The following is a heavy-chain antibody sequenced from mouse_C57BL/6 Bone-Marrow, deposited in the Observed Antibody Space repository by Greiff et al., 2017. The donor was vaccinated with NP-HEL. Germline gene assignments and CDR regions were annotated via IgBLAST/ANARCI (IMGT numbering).Heavy chain of an antibody. Sequence: QVQLQQPGAELVKPGASVKLSCKASGYTFTSYWMQWVKQRPGQGLEWIGEIDPSDSYTNYNQKFKGKATLTVDTSSSTAYMQLSSLTSEDSAVYCCARGYYYAMDYWGKGTSVTVAS. CDR3: ARGYYYAMDY. J-gene: IGHJ4*01. CDR2: IDPSDSYT. V-gene: IGHV1-50*01. CDR1: GYTFTSYW.